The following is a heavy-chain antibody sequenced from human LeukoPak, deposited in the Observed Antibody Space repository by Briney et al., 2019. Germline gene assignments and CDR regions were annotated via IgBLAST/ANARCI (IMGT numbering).Heavy chain of an antibody. J-gene: IGHJ6*02. CDR3: AKHVVEMATIFYYYYGMDV. D-gene: IGHD5-24*01. V-gene: IGHV3-7*02. Sequence: GGSLRLSCAASGFTFSSYWMSWVRQAPGKGLEWVTNIKQGGSEKYYVDSVNGRFTISRDNGKNSLYLQMNSLRAEDTAVYYCAKHVVEMATIFYYYYGMDVWGQGTTVTVSS. CDR2: IKQGGSEK. CDR1: GFTFSSYW.